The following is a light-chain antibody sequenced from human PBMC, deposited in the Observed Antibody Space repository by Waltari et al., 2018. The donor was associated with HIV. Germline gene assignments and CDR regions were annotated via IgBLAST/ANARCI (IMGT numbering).Light chain of an antibody. J-gene: IGKJ2*01. V-gene: IGKV1-33*01. CDR2: DAS. CDR1: QDISNY. Sequence: DIQMTQSPSSLSASVGDRVPITCQAIQDISNYLNWYQQKTGKAPKLLIEDASNLETGVPSRFSGSGSGTDFTFTISSLQPEDISTYYCQQYDNLPYTFGQGTKLEIK. CDR3: QQYDNLPYT.